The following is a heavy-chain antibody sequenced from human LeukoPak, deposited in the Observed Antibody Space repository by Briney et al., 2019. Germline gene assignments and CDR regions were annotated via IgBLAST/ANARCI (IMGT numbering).Heavy chain of an antibody. CDR3: ARTVAGTYYFDY. Sequence: SETLSLTCTVSGGSVSSGSYYWSWIRQPPRKGLEWIGYIYYSGSTNYNPSLKSRVTISVDTSKNQFSLKLSSVTAADTAVYYCARTVAGTYYFDYWGQGTLVTVSS. J-gene: IGHJ4*02. V-gene: IGHV4-61*01. CDR2: IYYSGST. CDR1: GGSVSSGSYY. D-gene: IGHD6-19*01.